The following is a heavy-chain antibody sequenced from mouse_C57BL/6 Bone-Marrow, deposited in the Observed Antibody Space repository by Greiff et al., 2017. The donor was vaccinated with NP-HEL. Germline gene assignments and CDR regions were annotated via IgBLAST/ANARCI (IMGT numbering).Heavy chain of an antibody. CDR2: INPSTGGT. CDR1: GYSFTGYY. CDR3: ERRDSTGVAPSY. Sequence: EVQLQQSGLELVKPGASVKISCKASGYSFTGYYMNWVKQSPEKSLEWIGKINPSTGGTTYNQELKAKATLTVDKSSSTAYLQLNNLTSEDSAVYYCERRDSTGVAPSYWGQGTSVTVSS. V-gene: IGHV1-42*01. D-gene: IGHD1-1*01. J-gene: IGHJ4*01.